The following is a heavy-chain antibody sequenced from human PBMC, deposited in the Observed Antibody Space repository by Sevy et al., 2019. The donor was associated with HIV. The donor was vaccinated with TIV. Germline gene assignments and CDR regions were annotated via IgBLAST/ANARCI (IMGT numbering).Heavy chain of an antibody. CDR1: GFTFRSYG. J-gene: IGHJ4*02. CDR2: IWYDGSNK. D-gene: IGHD1-26*01. V-gene: IGHV3-33*08. Sequence: GGSLRLSCAASGFTFRSYGMHWVRQAPGKGLEWVAVIWYDGSNKYYADSVKGRFTISRDNSKNTLYLQMNSLRAEDTAVYYCASDVQGGGSDIDYWGQGTLVTVSS. CDR3: ASDVQGGGSDIDY.